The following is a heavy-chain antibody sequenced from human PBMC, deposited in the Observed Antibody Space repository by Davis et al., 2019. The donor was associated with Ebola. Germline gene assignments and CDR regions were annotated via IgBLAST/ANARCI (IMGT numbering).Heavy chain of an antibody. J-gene: IGHJ4*02. CDR3: ARDDVTGLLDS. V-gene: IGHV4-30-4*08. CDR2: IHHSGGT. D-gene: IGHD2-8*02. Sequence: SETLSLTCTVSGGSITSGDYSWGWIRQPPGKGLEWIGYIHHSGGTYSNPSLKSRLTLSVDTSKNQFSLSLTSVTAADTAVYYCARDDVTGLLDSWGQGSRVIVSS. CDR1: GGSITSGDYS.